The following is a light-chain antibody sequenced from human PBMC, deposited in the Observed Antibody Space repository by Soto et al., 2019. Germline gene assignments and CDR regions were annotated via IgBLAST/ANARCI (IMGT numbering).Light chain of an antibody. CDR2: EVS. V-gene: IGLV2-8*01. CDR1: SSDVGGYNY. Sequence: QSVLTQPPSPSGSPGQSVTISCPGTSSDVGGYNYVSWYQQHPGKAPKLMIYEVSKRPSGVPDRFSGSKSGNTASLTVSGLQAEDEADYYCSSYAGSNIFYVFGTGTKVTVL. CDR3: SSYAGSNIFYV. J-gene: IGLJ1*01.